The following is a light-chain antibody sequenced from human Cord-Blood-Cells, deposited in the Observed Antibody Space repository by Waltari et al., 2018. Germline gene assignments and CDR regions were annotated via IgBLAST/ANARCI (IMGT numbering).Light chain of an antibody. J-gene: IGKJ3*01. V-gene: IGKV1-39*01. CDR3: QQSYSTPFT. CDR2: AAS. CDR1: QSISSY. Sequence: DIQMTQSPSSLSASVGDRVTITCRASQSISSYLNWYHQKPGKAPKLLLYAASSLQSGVPSRFSGSGSGTDFTLPISSLQPEDFATYYCQQSYSTPFTFGPGTKVDIK.